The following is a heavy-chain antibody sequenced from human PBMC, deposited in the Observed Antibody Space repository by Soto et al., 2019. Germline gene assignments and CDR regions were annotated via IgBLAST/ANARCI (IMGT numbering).Heavy chain of an antibody. D-gene: IGHD3-10*01. CDR1: GYTFTSYA. CDR2: INAGNGNP. CDR3: ARVRQAYPRVDS. J-gene: IGHJ4*02. Sequence: AASVKVSCKASGYTFTSYAMHWVRQAPGQRLEWMGWINAGNGNPKYSQKFQGRVTITRDTSASTAYMELSSLRPEDPAVYYCARVRQAYPRVDSWGQGTLVTVSS. V-gene: IGHV1-3*01.